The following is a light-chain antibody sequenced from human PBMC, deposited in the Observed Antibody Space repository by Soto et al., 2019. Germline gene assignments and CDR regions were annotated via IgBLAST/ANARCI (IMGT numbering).Light chain of an antibody. CDR2: AAS. CDR1: QSISSY. CDR3: QQSYSTPWT. V-gene: IGKV1-39*01. Sequence: DIQMTQSPSSLSASVGERVTITCRASQSISSYLNWYQQKPGKAPKLLIYAASSLQSGVPSRFSGSGSGTDFTLTISSLQPEDFATYYCQQSYSTPWTFGQGTKVDNK. J-gene: IGKJ1*01.